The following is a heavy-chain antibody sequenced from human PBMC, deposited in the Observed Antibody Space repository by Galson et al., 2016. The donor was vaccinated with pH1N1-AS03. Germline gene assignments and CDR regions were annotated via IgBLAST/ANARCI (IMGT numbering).Heavy chain of an antibody. CDR1: GFTFRDYG. D-gene: IGHD5-24*01. CDR3: ARDRPNYNVYLDH. Sequence: SLRLSCAASGFTFRDYGFHWVRQAPGKGREWVAVIWYDGSNKNYVDSVKGRFIVSRDNSNDTLYLQMNSLRAEDTAVYYCARDRPNYNVYLDHWGQGILVTVSS. J-gene: IGHJ4*02. V-gene: IGHV3-33*01. CDR2: IWYDGSNK.